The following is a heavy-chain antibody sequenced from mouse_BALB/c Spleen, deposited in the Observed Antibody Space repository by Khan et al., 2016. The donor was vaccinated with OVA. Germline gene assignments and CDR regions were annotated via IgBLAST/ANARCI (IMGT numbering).Heavy chain of an antibody. D-gene: IGHD2-3*01. CDR2: ISSGGSYT. J-gene: IGHJ4*01. CDR1: GFTFSSYG. V-gene: IGHV5-6*01. CDR3: ARQPGYYEGSAMDY. Sequence: EVELVKSGGDLVKPGGSLKLSCAASGFTFSSYGMSWVRQTPDKRLEWVAAISSGGSYTYYPDSLKGRFTISRDNAKNTLYLQMSSLKSEDTAMYYCARQPGYYEGSAMDYWGQGTSVTVSS.